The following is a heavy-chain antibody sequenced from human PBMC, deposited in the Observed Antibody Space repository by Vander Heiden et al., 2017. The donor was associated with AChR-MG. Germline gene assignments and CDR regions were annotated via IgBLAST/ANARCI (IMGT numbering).Heavy chain of an antibody. V-gene: IGHV3-30*18. CDR3: AKAPDYAGIYPFDY. J-gene: IGHJ4*02. D-gene: IGHD4-17*01. CDR2: ISYDGSYK. CDR1: GFTFSSSG. Sequence: QVQLVESGGGVVQPGRSLRLPCAASGFTFSSSGMHWVRQAPGKGLEWVAVISYDGSYKNYAESVKGRFTISRDNSKKTLYLQMNSLRADDTAVYYCAKAPDYAGIYPFDYWGQGTLVTVST.